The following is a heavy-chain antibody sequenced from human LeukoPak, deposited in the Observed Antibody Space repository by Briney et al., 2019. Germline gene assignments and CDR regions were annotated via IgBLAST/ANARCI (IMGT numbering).Heavy chain of an antibody. CDR2: ISGSGGST. CDR1: GFTFSSYA. V-gene: IGHV3-23*01. D-gene: IGHD6-6*01. J-gene: IGHJ4*02. Sequence: PGGSLRLSCAASGFTFSSYAMSWVRQAPGKGLEWVSAISGSGGSTYYADSVKGRFTISGDNSKNTLYLQMNSLRAEDTAVYYCAKGHLSRPLHYFDYWGQGTLVTVSS. CDR3: AKGHLSRPLHYFDY.